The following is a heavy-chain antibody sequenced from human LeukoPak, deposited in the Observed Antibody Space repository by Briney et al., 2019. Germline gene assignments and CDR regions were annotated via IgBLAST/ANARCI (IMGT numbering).Heavy chain of an antibody. D-gene: IGHD1-7*01. CDR2: IYVTGST. CDR1: GASISSYY. V-gene: IGHV4-4*07. J-gene: IGHJ5*02. CDR3: ARDSGTTGEVKFDP. Sequence: SETLSLTCTVSGASISSYYWSWIRQPAGKALEWIGRIYVTGSTTYHPSLESRVTMSLDTSKNHFSLKLRSVTAADTAVYYCARDSGTTGEVKFDPWGQGTLVSVSS.